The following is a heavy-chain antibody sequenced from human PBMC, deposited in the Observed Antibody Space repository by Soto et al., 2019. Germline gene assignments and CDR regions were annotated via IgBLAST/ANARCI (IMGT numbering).Heavy chain of an antibody. J-gene: IGHJ4*02. D-gene: IGHD3-10*01. Sequence: ASVKVSCKVSGYTLTELSMHWVRQAPGKGLEGMGGFDPEDGETIYAQTFQGSVTMTEDTSTETTYMELSSVISEDTAVYYCATKNSRLWFGELLYAYWGQGTLVTVSS. CDR2: FDPEDGET. V-gene: IGHV1-24*01. CDR3: ATKNSRLWFGELLYAY. CDR1: GYTLTELS.